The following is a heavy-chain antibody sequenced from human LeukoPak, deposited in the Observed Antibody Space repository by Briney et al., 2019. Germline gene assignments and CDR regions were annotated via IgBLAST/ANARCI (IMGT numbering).Heavy chain of an antibody. CDR2: IIPILGIA. J-gene: IGHJ3*02. V-gene: IGHV1-69*04. CDR3: ARGVKGAHDAFDI. Sequence: ASVKVSCKASGGTFSSYAISWVRQAPGQGLEWMGRIIPILGIANYAQKFQGRVTITADKSTSTAYMELSSLRSEDTAVYYCARGVKGAHDAFDIWGQGTMVTVSS. D-gene: IGHD1-26*01. CDR1: GGTFSSYA.